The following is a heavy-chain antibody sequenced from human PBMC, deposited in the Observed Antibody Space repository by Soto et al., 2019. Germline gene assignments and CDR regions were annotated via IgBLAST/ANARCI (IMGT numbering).Heavy chain of an antibody. J-gene: IGHJ4*02. Sequence: EVQLVESGGGLVQPGGSLRLSCAASGFTVSSNYMSWVRQAPGKGLEWVSVIYSGGSAYYADSVKGRFTITRDNSNNTPYLQMNSLRAEDTAGYYCSIIQWGSTSHIDYGGQGTLFTFSS. CDR3: SIIQWGSTSHIDY. D-gene: IGHD3-16*01. CDR1: GFTVSSNY. CDR2: IYSGGSA. V-gene: IGHV3-66*01.